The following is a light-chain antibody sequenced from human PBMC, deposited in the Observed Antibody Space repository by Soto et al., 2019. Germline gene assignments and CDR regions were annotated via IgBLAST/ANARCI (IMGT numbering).Light chain of an antibody. CDR2: DAS. Sequence: DIQMTQSPSTLSASVGDRVTITCRASQSISNWLAWYQQKPGKAPKLLIYDASSLESGVPSRFSGSGSGTEFTLTISSLQPDAFATYYCQQYNSYPWTFGQGTKVEIK. CDR3: QQYNSYPWT. CDR1: QSISNW. V-gene: IGKV1-5*01. J-gene: IGKJ1*01.